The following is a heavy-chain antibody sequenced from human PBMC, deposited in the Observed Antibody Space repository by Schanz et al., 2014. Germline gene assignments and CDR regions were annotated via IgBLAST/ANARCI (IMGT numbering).Heavy chain of an antibody. CDR1: GLNFDYYG. D-gene: IGHD3-9*01. J-gene: IGHJ4*02. V-gene: IGHV3-23*04. CDR2: ISGSGGST. CDR3: AYYDVLTGFDY. Sequence: VQLVESGGGVVQPGRSLRLSCATSGLNFDYYGMSWVRQAPGQGLEWVSAISGSGGSTYYADSVKGRFTISRDNSKNTLYLQINNLRAEDTAVYYCAYYDVLTGFDYWGQGTQVTVSS.